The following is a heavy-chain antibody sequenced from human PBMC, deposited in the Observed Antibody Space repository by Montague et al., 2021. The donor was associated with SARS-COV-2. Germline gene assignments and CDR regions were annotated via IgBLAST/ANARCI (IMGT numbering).Heavy chain of an antibody. CDR1: GFTFSAFW. J-gene: IGHJ4*02. Sequence: SLRLSCAASGFTFSAFWMTWVRQAPGKGLEWVANIKQDGSQKYYLESVKGRFTISRDNAQNSLHLQMNSLRLEDTAVYYCATEFPGYYDDGGYYSAFDHWGQGTLVSVSS. CDR3: ATEFPGYYDDGGYYSAFDH. D-gene: IGHD3-22*01. CDR2: IKQDGSQK. V-gene: IGHV3-7*05.